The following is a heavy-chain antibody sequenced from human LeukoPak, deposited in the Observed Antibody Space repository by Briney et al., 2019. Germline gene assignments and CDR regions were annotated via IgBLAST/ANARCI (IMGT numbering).Heavy chain of an antibody. V-gene: IGHV3-23*01. CDR2: ISGSGGST. J-gene: IGHJ3*02. CDR3: AKVRLWARDAFDI. D-gene: IGHD3-16*01. Sequence: GGSLRLSCAASGFISSSYAMSWVRQAPGKGLEWVSAISGSGGSTYYADSVKGRFTITRDNSKNTLYLQMNSLRAEDTAVYYCAKVRLWARDAFDIWGQGTMVTVSS. CDR1: GFISSSYA.